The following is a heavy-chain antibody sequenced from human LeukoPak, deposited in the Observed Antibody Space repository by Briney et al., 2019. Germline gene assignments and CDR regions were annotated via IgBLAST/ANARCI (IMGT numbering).Heavy chain of an antibody. CDR2: IGGYNGKT. CDR3: ARLEYYYNSTGYIGDAFDI. D-gene: IGHD2/OR15-2a*01. J-gene: IGHJ3*02. Sequence: ASVKVSCKASGYTFSNYGINWVRQAPGQGLDWMGGIGGYNGKTNYAQKFQGRVTMTTDTSTSTAYLDLRSLRFDDTAVYYCARLEYYYNSTGYIGDAFDIWGQGTLVTVSS. V-gene: IGHV1-18*01. CDR1: GYTFSNYG.